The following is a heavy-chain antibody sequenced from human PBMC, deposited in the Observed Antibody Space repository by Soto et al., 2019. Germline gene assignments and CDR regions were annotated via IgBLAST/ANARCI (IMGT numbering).Heavy chain of an antibody. D-gene: IGHD3-3*01. CDR3: ARCVTVFGVVSGFCFDP. CDR2: INHSGST. CDR1: GGSFSGYY. V-gene: IGHV4-34*01. J-gene: IGHJ5*02. Sequence: SETLSLTCAVYGGSFSGYYWRWIRQPLGKGLEWIGDINHSGSTNYNPSLKSRVTISVDTSKNQFSLRLSSVTAADTAVYFCARCVTVFGVVSGFCFDPWGQGTVVNVPS.